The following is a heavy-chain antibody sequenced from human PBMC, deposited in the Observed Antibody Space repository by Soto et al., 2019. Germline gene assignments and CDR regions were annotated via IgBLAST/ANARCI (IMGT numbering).Heavy chain of an antibody. CDR3: ARDHYGSGSYYNYYYGMDV. V-gene: IGHV4-4*02. J-gene: IGHJ6*02. CDR2: IYHSGST. Sequence: PSETLSLTCSVSCGSISSSNLCICVRPPPGKGLEWIGEIYHSGSTNYNPSLKSRVTISVDKSKNQFSLKLSSVTAADTAVYYCARDHYGSGSYYNYYYGMDVWGQGTTVTVSS. CDR1: CGSISSSNL. D-gene: IGHD3-10*01.